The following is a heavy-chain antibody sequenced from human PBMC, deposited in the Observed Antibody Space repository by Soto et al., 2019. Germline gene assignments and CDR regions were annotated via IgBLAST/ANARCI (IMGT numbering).Heavy chain of an antibody. V-gene: IGHV3-23*01. CDR3: AKRSGAASWGTDAFDI. D-gene: IGHD2-2*01. J-gene: IGHJ3*02. Sequence: GGSLRLSCAASGFTFSSYAMSWVRQAPGKGLEWVSAISGSGGSTYYADSVKGRFTISRDNSKNTLYLQMNSLRAEDTAVYYCAKRSGAASWGTDAFDIWGQGTMVTVSS. CDR2: ISGSGGST. CDR1: GFTFSSYA.